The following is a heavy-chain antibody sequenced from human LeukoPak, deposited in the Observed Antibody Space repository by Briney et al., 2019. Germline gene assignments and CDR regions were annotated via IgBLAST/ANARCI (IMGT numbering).Heavy chain of an antibody. V-gene: IGHV4-30-2*01. Sequence: SETLSLTCTVSGGSISSGGYYWSWIRQPPGKGLEWIGYIYHSGSTYYNPSLKSRVTISVDRSKNQFSLKLSSVTAADTAVYHCARDTQLIAAAGTGDAFDIWGQGTMVTVSS. J-gene: IGHJ3*02. CDR1: GGSISSGGYY. CDR3: ARDTQLIAAAGTGDAFDI. CDR2: IYHSGST. D-gene: IGHD6-13*01.